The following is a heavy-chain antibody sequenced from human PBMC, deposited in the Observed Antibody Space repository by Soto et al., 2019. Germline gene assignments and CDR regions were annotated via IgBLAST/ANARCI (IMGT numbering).Heavy chain of an antibody. Sequence: PSETLSLTRTVSCGSITNDGYSWTWIRQLPGKGLAWLGYIYYTGTTYYIHSLKSRLTISVETFNQSSLKLSSVTAADTAVYYCARDGSTTANWIGPWGPGTLVTVSS. CDR3: ARDGSTTANWIGP. V-gene: IGHV4-31*03. CDR1: CGSITNDGYS. J-gene: IGHJ5*02. CDR2: IYYTGTT. D-gene: IGHD2-15*01.